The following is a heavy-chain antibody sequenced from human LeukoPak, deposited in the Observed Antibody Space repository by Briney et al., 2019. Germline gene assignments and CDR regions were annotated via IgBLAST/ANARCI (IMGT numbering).Heavy chain of an antibody. V-gene: IGHV4-39*01. CDR1: GGSISSSRYY. CDR3: ARQTGSGPFTLP. CDR2: IYYSGST. D-gene: IGHD3-10*01. J-gene: IGHJ4*02. Sequence: SETLSLTCTVSGGSISSSRYYWGWIRQPPGKGLEWIGSIYYSGSTYYNPSLKSRVTISVDTSKNQFSLKLSSVTATDTAMYHCARQTGSGPFTLPGGQGTLVTVSS.